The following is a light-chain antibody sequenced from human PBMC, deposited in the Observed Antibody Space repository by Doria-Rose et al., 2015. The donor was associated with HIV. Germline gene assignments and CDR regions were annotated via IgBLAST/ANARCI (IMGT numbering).Light chain of an antibody. CDR2: GAS. CDR1: RGISRY. Sequence: TQSPSFLSASVGVRVTITCRASRGISRYLAWYQQKPGKAPTLLIFGASTLQSGVPPRFSGSGSGTEFTLTISSLQPEDFATYYCQQFDSFPRTFGQGTKVELK. V-gene: IGKV1-9*01. CDR3: QQFDSFPRT. J-gene: IGKJ1*01.